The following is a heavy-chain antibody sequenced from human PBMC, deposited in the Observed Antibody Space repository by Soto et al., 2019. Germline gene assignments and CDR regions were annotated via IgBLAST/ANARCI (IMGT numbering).Heavy chain of an antibody. CDR1: GGTFSSYA. CDR3: ARDSLRQLLYYYYYGMDV. J-gene: IGHJ6*02. Sequence: GASVKVSCKASGGTFSSYAISWVRQAPGQGLEWMGGIIPIFGTANYAQKFQGRVTITADESTSTAYMELSSLRSEDTAVYYCARDSLRQLLYYYYYGMDVWGQGTTVTVSS. V-gene: IGHV1-69*13. D-gene: IGHD1-1*01. CDR2: IIPIFGTA.